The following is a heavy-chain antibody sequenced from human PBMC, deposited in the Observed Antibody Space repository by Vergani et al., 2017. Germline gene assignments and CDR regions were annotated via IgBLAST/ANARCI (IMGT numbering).Heavy chain of an antibody. J-gene: IGHJ4*02. CDR2: ISSSGSTI. V-gene: IGHV3-48*03. CDR3: AREGPVGVGYYYDS. Sequence: EVQLVESGGGLVQPGGSLRLSCAASGFTFSSYEMNWVRQAPGKGLEWVSYISSSGSTIYYADSVKGRFTISRDNAKNSLYLQMNSLRAEDTAVYYCAREGPVGVGYYYDSGGQGTLVTVYS. CDR1: GFTFSSYE. D-gene: IGHD3-22*01.